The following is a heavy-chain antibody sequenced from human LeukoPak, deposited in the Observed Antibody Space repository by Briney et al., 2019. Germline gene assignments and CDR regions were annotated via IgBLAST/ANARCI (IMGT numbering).Heavy chain of an antibody. D-gene: IGHD3-9*01. J-gene: IGHJ6*02. Sequence: PGGSLRLSCVVSGFTLSSYWMTWVRQAPGKGLEWVANIMEDGSEKYYGDSVKGRFTISRDNAKNSLYLQMNSLRAEDTAVYYCARDYEILTDSSPHGMDVWGQGTTVTVSS. CDR1: GFTLSSYW. CDR3: ARDYEILTDSSPHGMDV. CDR2: IMEDGSEK. V-gene: IGHV3-7*01.